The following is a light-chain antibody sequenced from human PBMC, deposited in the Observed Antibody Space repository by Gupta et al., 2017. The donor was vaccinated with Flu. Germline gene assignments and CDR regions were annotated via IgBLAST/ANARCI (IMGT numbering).Light chain of an antibody. CDR1: QNIVNY. V-gene: IGKV1-39*01. CDR2: AAS. CDR3: QQSRSLPRS. J-gene: IGKJ1*01. Sequence: DVQMTQSPPSMSASLGDSVTITCRASQNIVNYLNWYQQKPGKAPRLLIYAASTLQSGVPSRFSGCGSGTDFTLTITNLQPEDFAAYYCQQSRSLPRSFGQGTTVEIK.